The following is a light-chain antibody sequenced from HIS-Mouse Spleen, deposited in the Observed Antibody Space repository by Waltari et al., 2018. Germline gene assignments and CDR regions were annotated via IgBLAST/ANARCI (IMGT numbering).Light chain of an antibody. Sequence: SPDLTQPPSVPVYRRQTARPRCSGDASPKEYDYWYQQKSGQAPALVVYEDSKRPSGIPERFSGSNSGTMATLTISGAEVEDEADYYCYASDSSSNHRVFGGGTKLTVL. CDR3: YASDSSSNHRV. V-gene: IGLV3-10*01. CDR1: ASPKEY. J-gene: IGLJ2*01. CDR2: EDS.